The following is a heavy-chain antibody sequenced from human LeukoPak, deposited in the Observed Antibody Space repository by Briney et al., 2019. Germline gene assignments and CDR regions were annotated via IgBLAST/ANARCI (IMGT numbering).Heavy chain of an antibody. CDR2: IYSGGST. CDR1: GFTVSSNY. V-gene: IGHV3-53*01. CDR3: ARGVAAAGFDY. Sequence: AGACLRLCCAGSGFTVSSNYMSWVRQAPGKGLEWVSVIYSGGSTYYADSVKGRFTISRDNSKNTLYLQMNSLRAEDTAVYYCARGVAAAGFDYWGQGTLVTVSS. D-gene: IGHD6-13*01. J-gene: IGHJ4*02.